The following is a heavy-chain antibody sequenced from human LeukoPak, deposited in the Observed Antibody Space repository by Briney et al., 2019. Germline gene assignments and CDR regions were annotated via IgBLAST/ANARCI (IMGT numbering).Heavy chain of an antibody. D-gene: IGHD1-26*01. V-gene: IGHV3-49*04. J-gene: IGHJ4*02. CDR1: GFTFSSYW. CDR3: TTDEGEDTSY. CDR2: IRSKAYGGTT. Sequence: GGSLRLSCAASGFTFSSYWMSWVRQAPGKGLEWVGFIRSKAYGGTTEYAASVKGRFTISRDDSKSIAYLQMNSLKTEDTAVYYCTTDEGEDTSYWGQGTLVTVSS.